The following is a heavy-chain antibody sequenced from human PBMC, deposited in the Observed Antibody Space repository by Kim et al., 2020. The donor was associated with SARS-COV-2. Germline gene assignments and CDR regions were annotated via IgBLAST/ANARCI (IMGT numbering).Heavy chain of an antibody. CDR3: ARLGYCTNGVCFAVAY. V-gene: IGHV4-39*01. Sequence: SETLSLACSVSGGSISGSSYYWGWIRQSPGKGLEWIGSTHSSGDTFYNSSLKSRVSISVDTSKNQFSLKLSSVTVADTAVYYCARLGYCTNGVCFAVAYWGQGTLVTVSP. CDR1: GGSISGSSYY. CDR2: THSSGDT. J-gene: IGHJ4*02. D-gene: IGHD2-8*01.